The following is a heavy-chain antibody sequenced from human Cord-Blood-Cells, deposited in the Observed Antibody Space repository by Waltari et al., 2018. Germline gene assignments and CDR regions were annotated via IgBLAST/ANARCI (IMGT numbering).Heavy chain of an antibody. J-gene: IGHJ4*02. Sequence: QVPLQQWGAGLLKPSETLSLTCAVYGGSCSGYYWSWIRQPPGKGLEWIGEINHSGSTNYNPSLKSRVTISVDTSKNQFSLKLSSVTAADTAVHYCTRARGRDFDYWGQGTLVTVSS. CDR2: INHSGST. CDR3: TRARGRDFDY. D-gene: IGHD2-15*01. CDR1: GGSCSGYY. V-gene: IGHV4-34*01.